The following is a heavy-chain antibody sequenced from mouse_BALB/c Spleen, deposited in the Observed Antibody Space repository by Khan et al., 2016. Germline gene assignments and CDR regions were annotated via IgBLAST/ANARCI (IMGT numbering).Heavy chain of an antibody. D-gene: IGHD2-12*01. Sequence: QVQLKQSGAELARPGASVKLSCKASGYTFTSYWMQWVKQRPGQGLEWIGAIYPGDGDTRNTQKFKGKATLTADTSSSTAYMQLSSLASEDTAVYSCARSGDYSYEAVFAYWGQGTLVTVSA. J-gene: IGHJ3*01. CDR3: ARSGDYSYEAVFAY. V-gene: IGHV1-87*01. CDR2: IYPGDGDT. CDR1: GYTFTSYW.